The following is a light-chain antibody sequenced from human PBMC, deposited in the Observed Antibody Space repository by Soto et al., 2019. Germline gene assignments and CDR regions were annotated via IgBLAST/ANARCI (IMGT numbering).Light chain of an antibody. CDR3: QSYDSTLSARYV. V-gene: IGLV1-40*01. J-gene: IGLJ1*01. CDR2: GNI. CDR1: SSNIGAGYD. Sequence: QSVLTQPPSVSGAPGQRVTISCTGSSSNIGAGYDVHWYQQRPGTAPKLLIFGNINRPSGVPDRISGSKSGTAASLAITGLQAEDEGDYYCQSYDSTLSARYVFGTGTKVTVL.